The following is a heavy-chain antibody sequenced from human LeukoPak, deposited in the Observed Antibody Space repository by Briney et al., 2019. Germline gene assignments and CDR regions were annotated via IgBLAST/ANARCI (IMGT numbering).Heavy chain of an antibody. CDR2: MYAGGTT. V-gene: IGHV3-53*01. CDR3: ARGSGSGWPLDR. Sequence: GGSVRLSCAASGVIVSRNFMSWVRQAPGKGLQWVAIMYAGGTTDYSDSVRGRFHISRDSSDNTLSLQINSLRAEDTAVYYCARGSGSGWPLDRWGQGALVTVSS. CDR1: GVIVSRNF. D-gene: IGHD6-19*01. J-gene: IGHJ5*02.